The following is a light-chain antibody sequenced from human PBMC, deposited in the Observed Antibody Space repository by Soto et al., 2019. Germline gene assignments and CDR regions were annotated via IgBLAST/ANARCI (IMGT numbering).Light chain of an antibody. J-gene: IGKJ2*01. CDR1: QSISNS. CDR2: DAS. V-gene: IGKV1-5*01. CDR3: QEYDSYSST. Sequence: DIQMTQSPSTLSASVGDRVTITCRASQSISNSLAWYQQKPGKAPKVLIYDASSFESGVPLRFSGSGSGTECTLTISSLQPDDFATYYCQEYDSYSSTFGEGTKLQIK.